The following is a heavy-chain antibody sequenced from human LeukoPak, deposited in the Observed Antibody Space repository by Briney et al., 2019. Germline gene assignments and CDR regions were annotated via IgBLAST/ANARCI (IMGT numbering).Heavy chain of an antibody. J-gene: IGHJ4*02. V-gene: IGHV4-30-2*01. CDR2: IYHSGST. Sequence: PSQTLSLTCTVSGGSISSGGYYWSWIRQPPGKGLEWIGYIYHSGSTYYNPSLKSRVTISVDTSKNQFSLKLSSVTAADTAVYYCARGGLLWFGELLSFDYWGQGTLVTVSS. CDR3: ARGGLLWFGELLSFDY. CDR1: GGSISSGGYY. D-gene: IGHD3-10*01.